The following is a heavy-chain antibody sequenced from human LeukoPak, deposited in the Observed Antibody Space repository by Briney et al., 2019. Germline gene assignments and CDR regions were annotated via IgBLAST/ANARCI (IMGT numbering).Heavy chain of an antibody. D-gene: IGHD2-15*01. CDR2: IYYSGST. Sequence: PSETLSLTCTVSGGSISSYYWSWIRQPPGKGLEWIGYIYYSGSTNYNPSLKSRVTISVDTSKNQFSLKLSSVTAADTAVYYCARVEGSGTPPDQGVYYYYYMDAWGKGTTVTVSS. CDR3: ARVEGSGTPPDQGVYYYYYMDA. V-gene: IGHV4-59*01. CDR1: GGSISSYY. J-gene: IGHJ6*03.